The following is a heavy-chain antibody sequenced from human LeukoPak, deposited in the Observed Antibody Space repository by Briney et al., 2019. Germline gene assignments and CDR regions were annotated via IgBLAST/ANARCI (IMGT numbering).Heavy chain of an antibody. CDR3: ARDRVVASADYYFDS. V-gene: IGHV3-30*03. CDR1: GFTVSSNY. Sequence: GGSLRLSCAASGFTVSSNYMSWVRQAPGKGLEWVAVISNGGNDKHYADSVKGRFTISRDNSKNTLYLQMNSLRTEDTAVYYCARDRVVASADYYFDSWGQGTLVTVSS. D-gene: IGHD6-13*01. J-gene: IGHJ4*02. CDR2: ISNGGNDK.